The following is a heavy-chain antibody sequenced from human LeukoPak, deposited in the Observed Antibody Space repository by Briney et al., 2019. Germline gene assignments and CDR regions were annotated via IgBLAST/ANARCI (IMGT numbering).Heavy chain of an antibody. CDR2: IHRDGSVK. J-gene: IGHJ4*02. CDR3: ATDQGGGALNY. Sequence: GGSLRLSCAASGFTFSAYWMTWVRQAPGKGPEWVANIHRDGSVKNYVDSVEGRFTVSRDNTKKSLYLQMNGLRADDTAVYYCATDQGGGALNYWGLGTLVTVSS. CDR1: GFTFSAYW. V-gene: IGHV3-7*01. D-gene: IGHD3-16*01.